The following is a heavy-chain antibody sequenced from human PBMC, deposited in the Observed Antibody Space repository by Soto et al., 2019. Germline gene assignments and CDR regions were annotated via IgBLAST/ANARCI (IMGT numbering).Heavy chain of an antibody. J-gene: IGHJ4*02. V-gene: IGHV3-33*01. CDR3: ARGQPGPISTIPLLDN. D-gene: IGHD2-21*01. Sequence: QVQLVESGGGVVQPGRSLRLSCTASGFTFSSYGMRWVRQAPGKGLEWVAITWSDESRKYYADSVKGRFIISRDNSKNTLFLQMDSRRAEDTAVYYCARGQPGPISTIPLLDNWGQGTLVTVSS. CDR1: GFTFSSYG. CDR2: TWSDESRK.